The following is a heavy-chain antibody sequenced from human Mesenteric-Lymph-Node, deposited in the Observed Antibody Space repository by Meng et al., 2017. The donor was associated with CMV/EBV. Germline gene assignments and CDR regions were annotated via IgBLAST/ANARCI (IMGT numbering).Heavy chain of an antibody. Sequence: LSGVASGFTVTNAWMSWVRQTPGKGLEWVGRIKSKIDGGTIDYAAPVKGRFTISRDDSTNTVYLQMNSLKTEDTAVYYCSKSYGDSHWGQGTLVTVSS. D-gene: IGHD4-17*01. CDR3: SKSYGDSH. CDR2: IKSKIDGGTI. J-gene: IGHJ4*02. V-gene: IGHV3-15*01. CDR1: GFTVTNAW.